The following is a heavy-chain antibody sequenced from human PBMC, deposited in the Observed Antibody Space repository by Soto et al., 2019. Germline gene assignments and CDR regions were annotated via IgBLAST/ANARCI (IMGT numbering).Heavy chain of an antibody. V-gene: IGHV4-30-4*01. CDR3: ARASGVTMIVVVMDEYYFDY. Sequence: SETLSLTCTVSGGSISSGDYYWSWIRQPPGKGLEWIGYIYYSGSTYYNPSLKRRVTISVDTSKNQFSLKLSSVTAADTPVHYCARASGVTMIVVVMDEYYFDYWGQGTLVVFSS. CDR2: IYYSGST. J-gene: IGHJ4*02. CDR1: GGSISSGDYY. D-gene: IGHD3-22*01.